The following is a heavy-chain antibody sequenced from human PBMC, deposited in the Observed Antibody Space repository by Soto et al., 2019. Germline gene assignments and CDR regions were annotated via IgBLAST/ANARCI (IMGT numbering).Heavy chain of an antibody. Sequence: PGESLKISCKGSGYSFTSYWSGWVRQMPGKGLEWMGIIYPGDSDTRYSPSFQGQVTISADKSISTAYLQWSSLKASDTAMYYCARHYHSSSWYKVYYYYGMDVWGQGTTVTVSS. D-gene: IGHD6-13*01. CDR1: GYSFTSYW. CDR2: IYPGDSDT. J-gene: IGHJ6*02. V-gene: IGHV5-51*01. CDR3: ARHYHSSSWYKVYYYYGMDV.